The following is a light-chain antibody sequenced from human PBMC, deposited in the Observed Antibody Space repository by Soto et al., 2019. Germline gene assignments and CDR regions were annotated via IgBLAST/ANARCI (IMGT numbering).Light chain of an antibody. V-gene: IGKV1-33*01. CDR2: GAS. CDR3: QQYDNLPFT. Sequence: DLQMTQSPFSLSASVGDRVTITCQASQDIRKYLNWYQQKPGKAPKLLISGASNLETGVPSRFSGSGSGTDFTFTISSLQPEDPATYYCQQYDNLPFTFGPGTKVDIK. J-gene: IGKJ3*01. CDR1: QDIRKY.